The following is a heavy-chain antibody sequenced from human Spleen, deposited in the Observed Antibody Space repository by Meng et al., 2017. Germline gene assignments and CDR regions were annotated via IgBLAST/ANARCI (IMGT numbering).Heavy chain of an antibody. J-gene: IGHJ4*01. V-gene: IGHV1-2*06. CDR3: ARDEDISAAGKLFGDY. Sequence: QVQLVQLGAEVKKPGASVKVSCKPSGYNFPDYYIHWVRRAPGQGLEWMGRIDPKTGDTHYALKFQGRVTMTGDTSISTAYMELSGLRSDDTAMYYCARDEDISAAGKLFGDYWGHGTLVTVSS. CDR1: GYNFPDYY. D-gene: IGHD6-13*01. CDR2: IDPKTGDT.